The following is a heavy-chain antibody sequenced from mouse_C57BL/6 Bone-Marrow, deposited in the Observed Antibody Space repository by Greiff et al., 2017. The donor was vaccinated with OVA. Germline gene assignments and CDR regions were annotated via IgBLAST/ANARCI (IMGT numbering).Heavy chain of an antibody. CDR1: GFTFSSYG. Sequence: VQLQQSGGDLVKPGGSLKLSCAASGFTFSSYGMSWVRQTPDKRLEWVATISSGGSYTYYPDSVKGRFTISRDTAKNTLYLQMSSLKSEDTARYYCARYYYGSPDYWGQGTTLTVSS. D-gene: IGHD1-1*01. J-gene: IGHJ2*01. CDR2: ISSGGSYT. V-gene: IGHV5-6*01. CDR3: ARYYYGSPDY.